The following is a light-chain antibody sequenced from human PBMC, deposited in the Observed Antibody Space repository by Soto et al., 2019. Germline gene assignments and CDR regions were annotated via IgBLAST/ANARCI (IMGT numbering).Light chain of an antibody. V-gene: IGKV3-20*01. CDR3: QQYGSSFPWT. CDR1: QSVSSSY. CDR2: GAS. J-gene: IGKJ1*01. Sequence: EIVLTQSPGTLSLSPGERATLSCRASQSVSSSYLAWYQQKPGQAPRLLIYGASSRATGIPDRFSGSGSGTAFTLTISRLEPEDFAVYYCQQYGSSFPWTFGQGTKVEIK.